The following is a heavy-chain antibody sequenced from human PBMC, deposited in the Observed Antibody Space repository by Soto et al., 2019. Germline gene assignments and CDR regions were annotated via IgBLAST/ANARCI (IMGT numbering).Heavy chain of an antibody. CDR3: TTDWRVRGDSMDV. V-gene: IGHV3-15*01. J-gene: IGHJ6*02. CDR1: GFTFSNAW. Sequence: EVQLVESGGDLVKPGGSLRLSCAASGFTFSNAWMSWVRQAPGKGLEWVGRIKSKTDAGTIDYAAPAKGRFAISRDDSKNTLYLQMNNLETEDTGVYYCTTDWRVRGDSMDVWGQGTTVTVSS. D-gene: IGHD3-10*01. CDR2: IKSKTDAGTI.